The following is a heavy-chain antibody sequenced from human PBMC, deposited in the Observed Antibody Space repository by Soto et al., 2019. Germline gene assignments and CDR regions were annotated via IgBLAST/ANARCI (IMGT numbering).Heavy chain of an antibody. V-gene: IGHV1-46*01. CDR2: VNPSGGHT. D-gene: IGHD2-21*02. Sequence: QVQLMQSGAEVKKPGASVKVSCKASGDTFSDYYIHWVRQAPGQGLEWMGTVNPSGGHTTYSQHILDSVTMTRDTSTSTRHMELTSLTSEDTAVYYGARGGHVVVVTAALDYWGQGTLVTVSS. CDR3: ARGGHVVVVTAALDY. CDR1: GDTFSDYY. J-gene: IGHJ4*02.